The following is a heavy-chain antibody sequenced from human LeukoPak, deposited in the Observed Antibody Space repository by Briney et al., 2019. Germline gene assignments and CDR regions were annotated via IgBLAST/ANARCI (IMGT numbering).Heavy chain of an antibody. CDR3: ATLGEYYDSSGYYYN. CDR2: INHSGST. D-gene: IGHD3-22*01. CDR1: GGSFSGYY. V-gene: IGHV4-34*01. Sequence: PSETLSLTCAVYGGSFSGYYWSWIRQPPGKGLEWIGEINHSGSTYYNPSLKSRVTISVDLSKNQFSLKLTSVTAADTAVYYCATLGEYYDSSGYYYNWGQGTLVTVSS. J-gene: IGHJ4*02.